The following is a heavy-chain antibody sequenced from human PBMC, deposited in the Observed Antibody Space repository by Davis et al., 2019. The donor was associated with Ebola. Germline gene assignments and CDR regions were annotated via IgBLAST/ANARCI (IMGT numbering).Heavy chain of an antibody. V-gene: IGHV3-23*01. CDR1: GFTFSSFT. Sequence: PGGSLRLSCAASGFTFSSFTMSWVRQAPGNGLEWISVISAGGVRSYYADSVKGRFTISRDNSKNTLSLQMHSLRADDTAIYYCAKSFLHTGPHMSEFRGVDYWGQGTVVTVSS. CDR3: AKSFLHTGPHMSEFRGVDY. D-gene: IGHD2-8*02. CDR2: ISAGGVRS. J-gene: IGHJ4*02.